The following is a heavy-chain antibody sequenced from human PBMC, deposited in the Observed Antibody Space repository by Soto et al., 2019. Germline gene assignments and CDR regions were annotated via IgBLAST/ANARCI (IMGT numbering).Heavy chain of an antibody. J-gene: IGHJ6*02. Sequence: GESLKISCKGSGYSFTSYWLGWVRQMPGRVVEWMGIIYPGDSDTRYSPSFQVQVTISADKSISTAYLQWSSLKASDTAIDYCARHGHCTNGVCYMAETDYYYYGMDVWGQGTTVTVSS. CDR3: ARHGHCTNGVCYMAETDYYYYGMDV. V-gene: IGHV5-51*01. CDR2: IYPGDSDT. D-gene: IGHD2-8*01. CDR1: GYSFTSYW.